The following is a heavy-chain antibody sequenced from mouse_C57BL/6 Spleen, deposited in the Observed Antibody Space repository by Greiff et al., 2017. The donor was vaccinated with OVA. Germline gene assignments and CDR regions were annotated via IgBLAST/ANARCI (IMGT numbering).Heavy chain of an antibody. CDR2: IDPENGDT. D-gene: IGHD1-1*01. V-gene: IGHV14-4*01. CDR3: TSYYYGSSSDWYFDV. Sequence: EVQLQQSGAELVRPGASVKLSCTASGFNIKDDYMHWVKQRPEQGLEWIGWIDPENGDTEYASKFQGKATITADTSSNTAYLQLSSLTSEDTAVYYCTSYYYGSSSDWYFDVWGTGTTVTVSS. J-gene: IGHJ1*03. CDR1: GFNIKDDY.